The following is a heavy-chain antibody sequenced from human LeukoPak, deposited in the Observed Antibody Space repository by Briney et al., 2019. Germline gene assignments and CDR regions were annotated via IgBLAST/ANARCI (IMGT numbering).Heavy chain of an antibody. CDR2: VHYSGNT. V-gene: IGHV4-59*01. CDR3: ARDRGRSGVDY. Sequence: SETLSLTCIVSGGSISNYYWSWIRQPPRKGLEWIGYVHYSGNTNYNPSLKSRVTISVDTSKNQFSLKLSSVTAADTAVYYCARDRGRSGVDYWGQGTLVTVSS. J-gene: IGHJ4*02. D-gene: IGHD6-25*01. CDR1: GGSISNYY.